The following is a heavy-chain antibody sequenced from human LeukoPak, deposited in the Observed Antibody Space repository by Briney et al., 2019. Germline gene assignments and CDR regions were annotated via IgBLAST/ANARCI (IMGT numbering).Heavy chain of an antibody. J-gene: IGHJ4*02. D-gene: IGHD3-10*01. CDR3: ARGSGGY. V-gene: IGHV4-34*01. CDR2: INHSGST. CDR1: GGSISSYY. Sequence: SETLSLTCTVSGGSISSYYWSWIRQPPGKGLEWIGEINHSGSTNYNPSPKSRVTISVDTSKNQFSLKLSSVTAADTAVYYCARGSGGYWGQGTLVTVSS.